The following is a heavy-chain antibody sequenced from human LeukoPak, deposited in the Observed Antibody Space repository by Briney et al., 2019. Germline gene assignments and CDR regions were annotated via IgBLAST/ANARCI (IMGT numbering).Heavy chain of an antibody. D-gene: IGHD3-10*01. CDR1: GFTFSSYE. Sequence: GGSLRLSCAASGFTFSSYEMNWVRQAPGKGLEWVSYISSSGSTIYYADSVKGRFTISRDNAKNSLYLQMNSLRAEDTALYYCARAGVSMVRGVIITPRYYYYYYMDVWGKGTTVTVSS. CDR2: ISSSGSTI. V-gene: IGHV3-48*03. CDR3: ARAGVSMVRGVIITPRYYYYYYMDV. J-gene: IGHJ6*03.